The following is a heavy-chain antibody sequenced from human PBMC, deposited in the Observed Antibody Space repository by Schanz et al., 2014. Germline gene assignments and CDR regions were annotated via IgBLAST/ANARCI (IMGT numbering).Heavy chain of an antibody. CDR3: ARGLIAAAGGAFDY. V-gene: IGHV3-23*01. CDR2: ISGDHRNT. CDR1: GFTFSTHA. Sequence: EMQLLESGGGLIQPGGSLRLSCAASGFTFSTHAMSWVRRAPGKGLGWVSTISGDHRNTFYADSVKGRFTISRDNSKNTLYLQMNSLRAEDTAIYYCARGLIAAAGGAFDYWGQGTLVAVSA. D-gene: IGHD6-13*01. J-gene: IGHJ4*02.